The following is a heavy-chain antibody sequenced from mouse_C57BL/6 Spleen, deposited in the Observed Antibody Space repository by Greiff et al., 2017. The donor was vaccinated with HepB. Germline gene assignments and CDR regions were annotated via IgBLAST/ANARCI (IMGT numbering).Heavy chain of an antibody. J-gene: IGHJ1*03. CDR2: IRCKSSNYAT. D-gene: IGHD1-1*01. Sequence: EVQLVESGGGLVQPKGSLKLSCAASGFTFNTYAMHWVRQAPGKGLEWVARIRCKSSNYATYYADSVKDRFTISRDDSQSMLYLQMNNLKTEDTAMYYCVREFITTVAGYFDVWGTGTTVTVSS. V-gene: IGHV10-3*01. CDR3: VREFITTVAGYFDV. CDR1: GFTFNTYA.